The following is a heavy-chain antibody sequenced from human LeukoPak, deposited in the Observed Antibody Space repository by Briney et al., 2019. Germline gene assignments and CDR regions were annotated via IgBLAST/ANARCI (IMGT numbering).Heavy chain of an antibody. CDR3: ARGVMTAIFAFDI. V-gene: IGHV4-4*07. CDR1: GDSISGYY. CDR2: IYTNGIT. Sequence: SETLSLTCTVFGDSISGYYWSWIRQPAGKGLELIGRIYTNGITNYNPSLKSRVTTSVDTSKNQLSLGLSSVTAADTAVYYCARGVMTAIFAFDIWGQGTMVTVSS. J-gene: IGHJ3*02. D-gene: IGHD2-21*02.